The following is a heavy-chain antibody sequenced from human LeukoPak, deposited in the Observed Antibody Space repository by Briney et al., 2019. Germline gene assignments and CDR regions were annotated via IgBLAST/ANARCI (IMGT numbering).Heavy chain of an antibody. CDR1: GFPFSSYW. J-gene: IGHJ4*02. CDR2: IKQDGSKK. V-gene: IGHV3-7*03. D-gene: IGHD1-1*01. CDR3: ARKGELERRRSWDY. Sequence: PGGSLRLSCVASGFPFSSYWMTWVRQAPGKGLEWVANIKQDGSKKSYVDSVKGRFTISRDNAKNSLYLQMSSLRAEDTAVYYCARKGELERRRSWDYRGQGTLVTVSS.